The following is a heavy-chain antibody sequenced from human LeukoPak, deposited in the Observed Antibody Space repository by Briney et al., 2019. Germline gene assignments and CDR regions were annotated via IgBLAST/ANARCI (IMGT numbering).Heavy chain of an antibody. V-gene: IGHV3-9*03. D-gene: IGHD5-18*01. Sequence: GGSLRLSXAASGFTFDDYAMHWVRQAPGKGLEWVSGISWNSGSIGYADSVKGRFTISRDNAKNSLYLQMNSLRAEDMALYYCAKDMGYSYGYSGAFDYWGQGTLVTVSS. CDR2: ISWNSGSI. J-gene: IGHJ4*02. CDR1: GFTFDDYA. CDR3: AKDMGYSYGYSGAFDY.